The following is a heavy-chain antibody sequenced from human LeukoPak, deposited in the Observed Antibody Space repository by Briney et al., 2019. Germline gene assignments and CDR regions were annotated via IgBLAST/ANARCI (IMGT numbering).Heavy chain of an antibody. Sequence: GGSLRLSCAASGFTFSSYGMSWVRQAPGKGLEWVSAISGSGGSTYYADSVKGRFTISRDNSKNTLYLQMNSLRAEDTAVYYCAKDVRFGELLSDYWGQGTLVTVSS. V-gene: IGHV3-23*01. J-gene: IGHJ4*02. CDR2: ISGSGGST. CDR1: GFTFSSYG. CDR3: AKDVRFGELLSDY. D-gene: IGHD3-10*01.